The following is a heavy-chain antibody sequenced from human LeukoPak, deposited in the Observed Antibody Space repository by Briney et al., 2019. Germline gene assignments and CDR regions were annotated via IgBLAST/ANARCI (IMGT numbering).Heavy chain of an antibody. Sequence: GGSLRLSCAASGFSCENYWMSWVRQAPGKGLEWVAHMSQDGSEKYYVDSVKGRFTISRDNAKKSLDLQINRLRAEDTAVYYCATIEYFKFDYWGQGTLITVSS. CDR3: ATIEYFKFDY. CDR2: MSQDGSEK. D-gene: IGHD2/OR15-2a*01. V-gene: IGHV3-7*02. J-gene: IGHJ4*02. CDR1: GFSCENYW.